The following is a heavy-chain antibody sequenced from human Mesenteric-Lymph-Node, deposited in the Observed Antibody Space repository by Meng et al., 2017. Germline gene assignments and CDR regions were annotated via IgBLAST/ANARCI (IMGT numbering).Heavy chain of an antibody. V-gene: IGHV3-43D*03. Sequence: GESLKISCAASGFTFDDYAMHWVRQAPGKGLEWVSLISWDGGSTYYADSVKGRFTISRDNSKNSLYLQMNSLRVEDTAVYYCTRGTSGLIYGSGSDKWGQGTLVTVSS. CDR1: GFTFDDYA. CDR2: ISWDGGST. D-gene: IGHD3-10*01. CDR3: TRGTSGLIYGSGSDK. J-gene: IGHJ4*02.